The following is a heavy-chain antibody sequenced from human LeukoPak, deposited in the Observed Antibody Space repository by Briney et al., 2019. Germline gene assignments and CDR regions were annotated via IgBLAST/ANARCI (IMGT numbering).Heavy chain of an antibody. V-gene: IGHV3-21*01. CDR1: GFTFSSYA. CDR2: ISSSSSYI. D-gene: IGHD2-2*01. CDR3: ARLCSSTSCPRNYYYYGMDV. Sequence: PGASLRLYCAASGFTFSSYAMNWVRQAPGKGLEWVSSISSSSSYIYYADSVKGRFTISRDNAKNSLYLQMNSLRAEDTAVYYCARLCSSTSCPRNYYYYGMDVWGKGTTVTVSS. J-gene: IGHJ6*04.